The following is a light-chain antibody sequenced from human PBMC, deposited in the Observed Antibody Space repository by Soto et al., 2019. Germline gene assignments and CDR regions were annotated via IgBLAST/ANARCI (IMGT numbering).Light chain of an antibody. Sequence: QSALTQPRSVSGSHGQSVTISCTGTSSDIGGYNYVSWYQQHPGKAPELIIFDVTKRPSGVPVRFSGSKSGNTASLTISGLQAEDETDYYCCSYAGSQTWVFGGGTTLTVL. CDR1: SSDIGGYNY. V-gene: IGLV2-11*01. J-gene: IGLJ3*02. CDR2: DVT. CDR3: CSYAGSQTWV.